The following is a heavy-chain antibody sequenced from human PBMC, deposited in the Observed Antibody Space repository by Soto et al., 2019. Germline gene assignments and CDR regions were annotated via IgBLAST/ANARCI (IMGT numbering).Heavy chain of an antibody. CDR1: GYTFTSYG. V-gene: IGHV1-3*01. J-gene: IGHJ4*02. CDR2: INAANGNT. Sequence: ASVKVSCKASGYTFTSYGIHWVRQAPGQRLEWMGWINAANGNTKYAPKFQGRVTITRDTSASTAYMELRSLRSDDTAVYYCVRDLDGSGSYYTDYWGQGTLVTVSS. CDR3: VRDLDGSGSYYTDY. D-gene: IGHD3-10*01.